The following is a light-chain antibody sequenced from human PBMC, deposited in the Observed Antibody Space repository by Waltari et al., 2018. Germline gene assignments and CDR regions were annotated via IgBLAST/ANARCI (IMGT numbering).Light chain of an antibody. CDR2: LNSDGSH. CDR1: SGPSSHA. J-gene: IGLJ2*01. Sequence: QLVLTQSPSASASLGASVKLTCTLSSGPSSHAIPSHHKQPEKGPRYLMRLNSDGSHTKGDGIPDRFSGSSSGAERYLTISSLQSEDEADYYCQTWATGIRVFGGGTKLTVL. V-gene: IGLV4-69*01. CDR3: QTWATGIRV.